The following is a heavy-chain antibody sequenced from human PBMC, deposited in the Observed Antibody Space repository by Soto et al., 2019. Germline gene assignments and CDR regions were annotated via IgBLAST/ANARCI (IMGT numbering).Heavy chain of an antibody. Sequence: GGSLRLSCAASGFTFSSYAMHWVRQAPGKGLEWVAVISYDGSNKYYADSVKGRFTISRDNSKNTLYLQMNSLRAEDTAVYYCARDNGSDTAMVPDAFDIWGQGTMVTVSS. J-gene: IGHJ3*02. CDR1: GFTFSSYA. CDR2: ISYDGSNK. CDR3: ARDNGSDTAMVPDAFDI. D-gene: IGHD5-18*01. V-gene: IGHV3-30-3*01.